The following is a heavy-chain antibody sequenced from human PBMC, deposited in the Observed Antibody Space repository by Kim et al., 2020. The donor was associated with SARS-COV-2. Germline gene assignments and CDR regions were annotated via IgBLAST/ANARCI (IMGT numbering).Heavy chain of an antibody. Sequence: SVKVSCKASGGTFSSYAISWVRQAPGQGLEWMGGIIPIFGTANYTQKFRGRVTITADESTSTAYMELSSLRSEDTAVYYCASSRRVLRYFDWLSPLDYWGQGTLVTVSS. CDR2: IIPIFGTA. V-gene: IGHV1-69*13. CDR1: GGTFSSYA. CDR3: ASSRRVLRYFDWLSPLDY. J-gene: IGHJ4*02. D-gene: IGHD3-9*01.